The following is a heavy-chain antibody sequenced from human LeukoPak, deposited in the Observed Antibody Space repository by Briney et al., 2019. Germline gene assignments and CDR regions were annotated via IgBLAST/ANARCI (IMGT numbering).Heavy chain of an antibody. CDR1: GFTLSSYG. J-gene: IGHJ4*02. Sequence: PGGSLRLSCAASGFTLSSYGMSWVRQAPGKGLEWVSVSVISDSGGGSGGSTYYADSVKGRFTISRDDSNNTLYLQMNNLRVEGTAFYYCAKHRSGIAASGSNYWGQGTLVSVSS. V-gene: IGHV3-23*01. CDR2: SVISDSGGGSGGST. CDR3: AKHRSGIAASGSNY. D-gene: IGHD6-25*01.